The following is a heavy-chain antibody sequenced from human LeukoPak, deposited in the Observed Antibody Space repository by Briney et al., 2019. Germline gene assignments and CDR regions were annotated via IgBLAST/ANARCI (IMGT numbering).Heavy chain of an antibody. V-gene: IGHV3-23*01. CDR1: GFTFSSSA. CDR2: ISGSGGST. Sequence: PAGSLRLSCAASGFTFSSSAMSWVRRAPGKGLEWVSTISGSGGSTYYADSVKGRFTISRDNSKHTLYLQMNSLRADDTAVYYCASSQLNYSFAYWGQGTLVTVSS. J-gene: IGHJ4*02. D-gene: IGHD5-24*01. CDR3: ASSQLNYSFAY.